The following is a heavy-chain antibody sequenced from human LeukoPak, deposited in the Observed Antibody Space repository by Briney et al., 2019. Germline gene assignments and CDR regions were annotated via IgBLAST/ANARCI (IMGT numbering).Heavy chain of an antibody. J-gene: IGHJ4*02. V-gene: IGHV3-48*01. CDR3: ARGKEPVAGSLSHFDY. Sequence: GGSLRLSCAASGFTFSSYTMNWVRQAPGKGLEWVSYISSGNSNIYYADSVKGRFTISRDNAKSSLYLQMNSLRAEDTAVYYCARGKEPVAGSLSHFDYWGQGTLVTVSS. D-gene: IGHD6-19*01. CDR2: ISSGNSNI. CDR1: GFTFSSYT.